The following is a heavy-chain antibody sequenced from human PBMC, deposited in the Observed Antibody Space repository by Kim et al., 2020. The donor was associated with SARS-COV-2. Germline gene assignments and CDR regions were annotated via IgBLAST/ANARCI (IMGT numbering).Heavy chain of an antibody. V-gene: IGHV1-8*01. CDR3: ARAQLLWFGETCYGMDV. D-gene: IGHD3-10*01. CDR2: MNPNSGNT. J-gene: IGHJ6*02. Sequence: ASVKVSCKASGYTFTSYDINWVRQATGQGLEWMGWMNPNSGNTGYAQKFQGRVTMTRNTSISTAYMELSSLRSEDTAVYYCARAQLLWFGETCYGMDVWGQGTTVTVSS. CDR1: GYTFTSYD.